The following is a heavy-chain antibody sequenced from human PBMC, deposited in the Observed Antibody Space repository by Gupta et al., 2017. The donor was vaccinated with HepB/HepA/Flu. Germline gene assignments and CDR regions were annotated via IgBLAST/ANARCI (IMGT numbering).Heavy chain of an antibody. V-gene: IGHV1-2*02. J-gene: IGHJ4*02. CDR3: ARLLRYCSSTSCYTRNYFDY. CDR2: INPNSGGT. CDR1: GYTFTGYY. D-gene: IGHD2-2*02. Sequence: QVQLVQSGAEVKTPGASVKVSCKASGYTFTGYYMHWVRQAPGHGLEWMGWINPNSGGTNYAQKFQGRVTMTRDTSISTAYMELSRLRSDDTAVYYCARLLRYCSSTSCYTRNYFDYWGQGTLVTVSS.